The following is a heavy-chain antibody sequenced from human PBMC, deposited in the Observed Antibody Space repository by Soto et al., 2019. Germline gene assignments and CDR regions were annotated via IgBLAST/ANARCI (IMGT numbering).Heavy chain of an antibody. CDR3: ATGIIAAPPGGYNWFDP. V-gene: IGHV1-8*01. CDR2: MNPKSGNT. Sequence: GASVKVSCKASGYTFTIYDINWVRQATGQGLEWMGWMNPKSGNTGYAQKFQGRVTMTRNTSLSTAYMELSSLRSEDTAVNNCATGIIAAPPGGYNWFDPSGQGTLVTVSS. D-gene: IGHD6-6*01. J-gene: IGHJ5*02. CDR1: GYTFTIYD.